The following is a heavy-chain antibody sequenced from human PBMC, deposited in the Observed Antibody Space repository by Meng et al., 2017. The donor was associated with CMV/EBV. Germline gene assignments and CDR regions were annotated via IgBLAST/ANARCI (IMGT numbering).Heavy chain of an antibody. V-gene: IGHV2-5*02. Sequence: QITFKVSGPTLVKPTQTLTLTCTFSGFSLSTSGVGVGWIRQPPGKALEWLALIYWDDDKRYSPSLKSRLTITKDTSKNQVVLTMTNMDPVDTATYYCAHKGRRMAAAGINWFDPWGQGTLVTVSS. D-gene: IGHD6-13*01. CDR1: GFSLSTSGVG. CDR3: AHKGRRMAAAGINWFDP. CDR2: IYWDDDK. J-gene: IGHJ5*02.